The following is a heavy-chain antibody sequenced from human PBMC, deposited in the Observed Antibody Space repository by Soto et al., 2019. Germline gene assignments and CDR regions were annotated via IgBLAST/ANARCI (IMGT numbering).Heavy chain of an antibody. J-gene: IGHJ4*02. CDR2: ISAYNGNT. CDR1: GYTFTSYG. D-gene: IGHD3-10*01. V-gene: IGHV1-18*01. Sequence: QVQRVQSGAEVKKPGASVKVSGKASGYTFTSYGITWVRQAPGQGLGWMGWISAYNGNTNYAQKLQGRVTMTTDTSTSTAYMGLRSLRSDDTAVYYCAKDKGDGSGSYYGYWGQGTLVTVSS. CDR3: AKDKGDGSGSYYGY.